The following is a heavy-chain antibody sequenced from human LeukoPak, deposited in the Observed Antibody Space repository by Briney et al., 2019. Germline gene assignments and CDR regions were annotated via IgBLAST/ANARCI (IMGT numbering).Heavy chain of an antibody. CDR3: ASGVGTVVVPAAMGWFDP. D-gene: IGHD2-2*01. CDR2: IIPIFGAA. V-gene: IGHV1-69*05. J-gene: IGHJ5*02. CDR1: GGTFSSYA. Sequence: GASVKVSCKASGGTFSSYAISWVRQAPGQGLEWMGGIIPIFGAANYAQKFQGRVTITTDESTSTAYMELSSLRSEDTAVYYCASGVGTVVVPAAMGWFDPWGRGTLVTVSS.